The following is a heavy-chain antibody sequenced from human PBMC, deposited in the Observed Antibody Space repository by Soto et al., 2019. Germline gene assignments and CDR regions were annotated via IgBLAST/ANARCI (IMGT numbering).Heavy chain of an antibody. J-gene: IGHJ6*02. V-gene: IGHV4-59*01. Sequence: SETLSLTCTVSGGSISSYYWSWIRQPPGKGLEWIGYIYYSGSTNYNPSLKSRVTISVDTSKNQFSLKLSSVTAADTAVYYCARLPRVTIFGVVKRGYYYGMDVWGQGTTVTVSS. CDR2: IYYSGST. CDR3: ARLPRVTIFGVVKRGYYYGMDV. CDR1: GGSISSYY. D-gene: IGHD3-3*01.